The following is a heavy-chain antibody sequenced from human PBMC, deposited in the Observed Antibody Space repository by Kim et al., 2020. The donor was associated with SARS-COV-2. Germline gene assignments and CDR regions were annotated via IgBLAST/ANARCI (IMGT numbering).Heavy chain of an antibody. Sequence: GESLKISCRSSGYSFSSYWIGWVRQMPGKGLEWMGIIYPGDSDTRYSPSFQGQVTISADKSISTAYLQWSSLKDSDTAMYYCARRTGWNTGSSFDYWGQGTLVTVSS. D-gene: IGHD1-1*01. V-gene: IGHV5-51*01. CDR3: ARRTGWNTGSSFDY. CDR2: IYPGDSDT. CDR1: GYSFSSYW. J-gene: IGHJ4*02.